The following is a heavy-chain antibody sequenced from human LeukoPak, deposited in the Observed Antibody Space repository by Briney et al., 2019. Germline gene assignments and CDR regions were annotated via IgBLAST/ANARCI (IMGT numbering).Heavy chain of an antibody. CDR1: GYTFTSYG. CDR2: ISAYNGNT. Sequence: VKVSCKASGYTFTSYGISWVRQAPGRGLEWMGWISAYNGNTNYAQKLQGRVTMTTDTSTSTAYMELRSLRSDDTAVYYCARGDYDYIWGSYPTSLDYWGQGTLVTVSS. D-gene: IGHD3-16*02. V-gene: IGHV1-18*01. CDR3: ARGDYDYIWGSYPTSLDY. J-gene: IGHJ4*02.